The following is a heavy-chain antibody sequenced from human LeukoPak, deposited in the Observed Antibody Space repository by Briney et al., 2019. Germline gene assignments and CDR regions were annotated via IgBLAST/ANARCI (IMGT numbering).Heavy chain of an antibody. V-gene: IGHV3-64D*06. CDR1: GFSFSIYS. J-gene: IGHJ4*02. CDR3: VRVAYSSSWSPPFDY. CDR2: ISSNGRNT. Sequence: GGSLRLSCSASGFSFSIYSMHWVRQAPGKGLEYVSAISSNGRNTYYADSVKGRFIVSRDNSKNTLYLQMSSLRAEDTAVYYCVRVAYSSSWSPPFDYWGQGTLVTVSS. D-gene: IGHD6-13*01.